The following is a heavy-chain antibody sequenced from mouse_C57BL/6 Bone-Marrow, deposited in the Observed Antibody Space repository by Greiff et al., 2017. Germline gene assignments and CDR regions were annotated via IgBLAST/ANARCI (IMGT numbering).Heavy chain of an antibody. CDR1: GFTFSRYA. J-gene: IGHJ4*01. D-gene: IGHD2-2*01. Sequence: EVQGVESGGGLVKPGGSLKLSCAASGFTFSRYAMSWVRQTPEKRLEWVATISDGGSYTYYPDNVKGRFTISRNNAKNNLYLQMSHLKSEDTAMYYCARAYGYPYAMDYWGQGTSVTVSS. CDR2: ISDGGSYT. CDR3: ARAYGYPYAMDY. V-gene: IGHV5-4*01.